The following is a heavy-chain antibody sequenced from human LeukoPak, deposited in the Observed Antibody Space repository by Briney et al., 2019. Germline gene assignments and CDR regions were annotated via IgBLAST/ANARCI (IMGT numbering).Heavy chain of an antibody. CDR2: ISSSGSTI. Sequence: GSLRLSCAASGFTFSDYYMSWIRQAPGKGLEWVSYISSSGSTIYYADSVKGRFTISRDDAKNSLYLQMNSLRAEDTAVYYCARVPEMATIDYWGQGTLVTVSS. D-gene: IGHD5-24*01. V-gene: IGHV3-11*01. CDR1: GFTFSDYY. J-gene: IGHJ4*02. CDR3: ARVPEMATIDY.